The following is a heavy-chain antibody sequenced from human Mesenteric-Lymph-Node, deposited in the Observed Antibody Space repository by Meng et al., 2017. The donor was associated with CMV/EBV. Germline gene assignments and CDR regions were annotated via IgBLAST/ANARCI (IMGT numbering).Heavy chain of an antibody. Sequence: SQTLSLTCAISGDSVSTTSASWNWIRQSPSRGLEWLGRTYYRSKWYNDYAVSVKSRITINPDTSQNQFSLQLSSVTPEDTAVYYCARVTCSSASCYRYYEAMDVWGQGTTVTVSS. CDR3: ARVTCSSASCYRYYEAMDV. CDR2: TYYRSKWYN. J-gene: IGHJ6*02. V-gene: IGHV6-1*01. CDR1: GDSVSTTSAS. D-gene: IGHD2-2*01.